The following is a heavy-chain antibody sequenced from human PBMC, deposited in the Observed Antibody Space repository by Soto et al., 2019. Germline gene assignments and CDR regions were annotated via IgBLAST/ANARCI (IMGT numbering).Heavy chain of an antibody. CDR3: ARHGCPYCGGDLNDAIDI. Sequence: PSETLSLTCPVSGGSISSSSYAWGCIRQPPGKGLEWIGSIYYSGSTYYNPSLKSRVTISVDTSKNQFSLKLSSVTAADTAVYYGARHGCPYCGGDLNDAIDIGGQGTMVTGS. V-gene: IGHV4-39*01. CDR2: IYYSGST. D-gene: IGHD2-21*02. CDR1: GGSISSSSYA. J-gene: IGHJ3*02.